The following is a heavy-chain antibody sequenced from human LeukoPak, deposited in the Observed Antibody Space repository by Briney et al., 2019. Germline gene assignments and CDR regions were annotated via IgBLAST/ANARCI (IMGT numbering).Heavy chain of an antibody. CDR3: AKDFTMVRGVIAY. CDR2: ISSSSSYI. V-gene: IGHV3-21*01. D-gene: IGHD3-10*01. CDR1: GFTFRSFT. J-gene: IGHJ4*02. Sequence: GGSLRLSCAASGFTFRSFTMNWVRQTPGKGLEWVSSISSSSSYIYYADSVKGRFTISRDNARNSLYLQMNSLRAGDTAVYYCAKDFTMVRGVIAYWGQGTLVTVSS.